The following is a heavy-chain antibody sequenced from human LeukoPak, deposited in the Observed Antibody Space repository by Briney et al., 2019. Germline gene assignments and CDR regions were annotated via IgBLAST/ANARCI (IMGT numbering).Heavy chain of an antibody. V-gene: IGHV4-59*01. D-gene: IGHD4-23*01. CDR2: IYYSGST. Sequence: SETLSLTCTVSGGSISSYYWSWIRQPPGKGLEWIGYIYYSGSTNYNPSLKSRVTISVDTSKNQFSLKLSSVTAADTAVYYCARVREVVNAFDIWGLGTMVTVSS. CDR1: GGSISSYY. J-gene: IGHJ3*02. CDR3: ARVREVVNAFDI.